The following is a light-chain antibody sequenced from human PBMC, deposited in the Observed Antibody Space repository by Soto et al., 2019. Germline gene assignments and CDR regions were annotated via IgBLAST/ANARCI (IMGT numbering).Light chain of an antibody. CDR2: GAS. CDR1: QSVSSSY. CDR3: QQYNSWLWT. Sequence: EIVMTQSPATLSVSAVETATLSCRASQSVSSSYLSWYQQKPGQAPRLVIYGASGRATGIPDRFSGSGSGTELTLIISSLQSEDSALYYCQQYNSWLWTFGKEPKVDIK. V-gene: IGKV3D-15*01. J-gene: IGKJ1*01.